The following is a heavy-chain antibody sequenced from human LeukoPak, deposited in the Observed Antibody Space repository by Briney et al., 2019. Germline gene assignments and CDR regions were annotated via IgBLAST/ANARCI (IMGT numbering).Heavy chain of an antibody. J-gene: IGHJ3*02. V-gene: IGHV3-11*01. CDR1: GFTFSDYY. CDR3: ARGVYSSSPDALDI. Sequence: PGGSLRLSCAASGFTFSDYYMSWIRQAPGKGLEWVSYISSSGSTIYYADSVKGRFTISRDNAKNSLYLQMNSLRAEDTAVYYCARGVYSSSPDALDIWGQGTMVTVSS. D-gene: IGHD6-13*01. CDR2: ISSSGSTI.